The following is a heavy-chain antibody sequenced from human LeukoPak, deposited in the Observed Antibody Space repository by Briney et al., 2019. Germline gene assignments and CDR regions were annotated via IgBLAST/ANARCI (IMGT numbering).Heavy chain of an antibody. V-gene: IGHV3-9*01. CDR1: GFTFDDYA. D-gene: IGHD4-17*01. CDR3: AARTTVETTLDY. J-gene: IGHJ4*02. CDR2: ISWNSGSI. Sequence: GGSLRLSCAASGFTFDDYAMHWVRQAPGKGLEWVSGISWNSGSIGYADSVKGRFTISRDNAKNSLYLQMNSLRAEDTALCYCAARTTVETTLDYWGQGTLVTVSS.